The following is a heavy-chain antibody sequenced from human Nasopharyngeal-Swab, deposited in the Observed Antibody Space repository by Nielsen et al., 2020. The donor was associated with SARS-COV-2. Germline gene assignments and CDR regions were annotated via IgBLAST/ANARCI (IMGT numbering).Heavy chain of an antibody. J-gene: IGHJ4*02. Sequence: SLKISCAASGFTFSNYGMHWVRQAPGKGLEWVAVIWYDGSNKYYADSVKGRLTISRDNSKNTVYLQMNSLRAEDTAVYYCAAAPSGDYGGYWGQGTLVTVSS. CDR3: AAAPSGDYGGY. V-gene: IGHV3-33*01. CDR1: GFTFSNYG. CDR2: IWYDGSNK. D-gene: IGHD4-23*01.